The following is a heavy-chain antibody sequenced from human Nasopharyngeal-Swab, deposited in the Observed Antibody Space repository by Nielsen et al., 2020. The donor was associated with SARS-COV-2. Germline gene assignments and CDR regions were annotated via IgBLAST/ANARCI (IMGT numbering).Heavy chain of an antibody. V-gene: IGHV4-59*08. CDR3: ARMCQCVRGMDV. J-gene: IGHJ6*02. Sequence: GSLSLSCSVSGGFINSYYWSWIRQPLGKGLGWVGYIYYSGSTNSGSTNYNPSLKSRVTVSVNTSKNQFSLKLTSVTAADTAIYYCARMCQCVRGMDVWGQGTTVTVSS. D-gene: IGHD5/OR15-5a*01. CDR1: GGFINSYY. CDR2: IYYSGSTNSGST.